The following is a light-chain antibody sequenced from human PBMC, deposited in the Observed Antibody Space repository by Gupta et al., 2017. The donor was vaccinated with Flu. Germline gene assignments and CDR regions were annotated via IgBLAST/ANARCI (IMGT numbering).Light chain of an antibody. V-gene: IGKV4-1*01. CDR1: QSVFTSNGRNS. Sequence: DIVMTQSPDSLAVSLGDRATISCRSSQSVFTSNGRNSLAWYQQKPGQPPKLLIYWASTRESGVPDRFSGSGSGTAFTLTISSLQAEDVAVYYCQQYDGPPWTFGQGTKVEIK. J-gene: IGKJ1*01. CDR2: WAS. CDR3: QQYDGPPWT.